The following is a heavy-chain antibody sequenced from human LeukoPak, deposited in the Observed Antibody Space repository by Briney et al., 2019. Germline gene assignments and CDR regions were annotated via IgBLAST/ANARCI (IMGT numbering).Heavy chain of an antibody. J-gene: IGHJ4*02. CDR3: ARGLYGGNSAFDY. V-gene: IGHV1-8*02. CDR1: GYTFTSSG. D-gene: IGHD4-23*01. CDR2: MNPNSGNT. Sequence: ASVKVSCKASGYTFTSSGISWVRQAPGQGLEWMGWMNPNSGNTGYAQKFQGRVTMTRNTSISTAYMELSSLRSEDTAVYYCARGLYGGNSAFDYWGQGTLVTVSS.